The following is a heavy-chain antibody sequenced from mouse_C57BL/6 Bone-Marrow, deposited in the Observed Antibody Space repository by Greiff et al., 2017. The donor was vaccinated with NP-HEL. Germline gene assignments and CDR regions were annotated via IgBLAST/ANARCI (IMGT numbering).Heavy chain of an antibody. Sequence: QVQLKESGPELVKPGASVKISCKASGYAFSSSWMNWVKQRPGKGLEWIGRIYPGDGDTNYNGKFKGKATLTADKSSSTAYMQLSSLTSEDSAVYFCARGYWDYWGQGTTLTVSS. CDR1: GYAFSSSW. V-gene: IGHV1-82*01. CDR3: ARGYWDY. D-gene: IGHD2-14*01. CDR2: IYPGDGDT. J-gene: IGHJ2*01.